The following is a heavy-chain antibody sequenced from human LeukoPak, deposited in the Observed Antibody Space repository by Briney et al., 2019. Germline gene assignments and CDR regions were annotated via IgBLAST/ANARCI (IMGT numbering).Heavy chain of an antibody. V-gene: IGHV3-53*01. CDR2: IYSGGST. Sequence: GGSLRLSCAASGFTVSSNYMSWVRQAPGKGLEWVSVIYSGGSTYYADSVKGRFTISRDNSKNTLYLQMNSLRAEDTALYYCAKDKLAAAGPFDYWGQGTLVTVSS. D-gene: IGHD6-13*01. CDR1: GFTVSSNY. J-gene: IGHJ4*02. CDR3: AKDKLAAAGPFDY.